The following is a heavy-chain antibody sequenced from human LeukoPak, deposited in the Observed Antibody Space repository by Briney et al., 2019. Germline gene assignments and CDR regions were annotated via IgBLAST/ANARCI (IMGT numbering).Heavy chain of an antibody. V-gene: IGHV3-23*01. J-gene: IGHJ4*02. D-gene: IGHD3-9*01. CDR3: AKDHRNCDILTGYPGPGY. Sequence: GGSLRLSCAASGFTFSSYAMSWVRQAPGKGREWVSAFSGSGGSTYYADSVKGRFTLSRDNSKNTLYQQMNTLRAEDTAVYSCAKDHRNCDILTGYPGPGYWGQGTLVTVSS. CDR2: FSGSGGST. CDR1: GFTFSSYA.